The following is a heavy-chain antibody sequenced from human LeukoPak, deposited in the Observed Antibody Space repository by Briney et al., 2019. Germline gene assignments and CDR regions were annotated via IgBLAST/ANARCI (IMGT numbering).Heavy chain of an antibody. Sequence: PSETLSLTCTVSGGSISSSSYYWGWIRQPPGKGLEWIGSIYYSGSTYYNPSLKSRVTISVDTSKNQFSLKLSSVTAADTAVYYCARHLWAPPVTFDYWGQGTLVTVSS. CDR1: GGSISSSSYY. CDR2: IYYSGST. D-gene: IGHD3-16*01. V-gene: IGHV4-39*01. CDR3: ARHLWAPPVTFDY. J-gene: IGHJ4*02.